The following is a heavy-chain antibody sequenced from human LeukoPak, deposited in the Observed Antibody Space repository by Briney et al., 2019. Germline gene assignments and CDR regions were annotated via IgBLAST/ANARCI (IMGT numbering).Heavy chain of an antibody. CDR1: GYSFTTHW. D-gene: IGHD6-6*01. CDR2: IYPDDSDT. J-gene: IGHJ4*02. V-gene: IGHV5-51*01. Sequence: GESLKISCKASGYSFTTHWIGWVRQKPGKGLVWMGIIYPDDSDTRYSPSFQGQVNISADQSSNTTYLQWSSLKASDTAIYYCARSRREVAALDYWGQGTLVTVSS. CDR3: ARSRREVAALDY.